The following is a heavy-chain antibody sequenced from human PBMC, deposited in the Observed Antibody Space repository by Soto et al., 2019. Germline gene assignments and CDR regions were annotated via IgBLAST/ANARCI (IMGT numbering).Heavy chain of an antibody. J-gene: IGHJ4*02. CDR1: GFTFSDYA. Sequence: VQLVESGGGVVQPGRSLRLSCAASGFTFSDYAMHWVRQAPGKGLEWVAVVSHDGRNTHYADSVKGRFTISRDSSKNTVSLEMTSLRAEDTVVYYCARGGRQWLVTSDFNYWGQGALVTVSS. CDR3: ARGGRQWLVTSDFNY. D-gene: IGHD6-19*01. V-gene: IGHV3-30*03. CDR2: VSHDGRNT.